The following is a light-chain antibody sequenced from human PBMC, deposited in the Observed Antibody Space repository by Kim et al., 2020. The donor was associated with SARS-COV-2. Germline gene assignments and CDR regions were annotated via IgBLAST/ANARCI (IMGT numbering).Light chain of an antibody. V-gene: IGKV3-20*01. CDR2: GAS. J-gene: IGKJ1*01. CDR1: QSVSSSY. CDR3: QHYGSSTWT. Sequence: AGERAAFTCRASQSVSSSYLAWYQQKPGQAPRLLIYGASSRATGIPDRFSGSGSGTDFTLTISRLEPEDFAVYYCQHYGSSTWTFGQGTKVDIK.